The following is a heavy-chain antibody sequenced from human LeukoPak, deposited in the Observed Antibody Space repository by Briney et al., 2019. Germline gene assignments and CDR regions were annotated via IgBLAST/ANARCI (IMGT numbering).Heavy chain of an antibody. V-gene: IGHV1-18*01. J-gene: IGHJ4*02. D-gene: IGHD6-19*01. Sequence: ASVKVSCKASGYTFTSYGISWVRQAPGQGLEWMGWISAYNGSTNYAQKLQGRVTMTRDTSTSTVYMELSSLRSEDTAVYYCARPSSGWYSDYWGQGTLVTVSS. CDR2: ISAYNGST. CDR3: ARPSSGWYSDY. CDR1: GYTFTSYG.